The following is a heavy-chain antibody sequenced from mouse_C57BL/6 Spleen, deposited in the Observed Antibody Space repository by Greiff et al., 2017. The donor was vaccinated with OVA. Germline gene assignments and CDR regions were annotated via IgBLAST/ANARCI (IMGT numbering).Heavy chain of an antibody. CDR1: GYTFTSYW. CDR3: TQYYYGSSYWYFDV. CDR2: IDPNSGGT. D-gene: IGHD1-1*01. J-gene: IGHJ1*03. Sequence: QVQLQQPGAELVKPGASVKLSCKASGYTFTSYWMHWVKQRPGRGLEWIGRIDPNSGGTKYNQKFKGKAILTADKSSSTAYMELRSLTSEDSAVYYCTQYYYGSSYWYFDVWGTGTTVTVSS. V-gene: IGHV1-62-3*01.